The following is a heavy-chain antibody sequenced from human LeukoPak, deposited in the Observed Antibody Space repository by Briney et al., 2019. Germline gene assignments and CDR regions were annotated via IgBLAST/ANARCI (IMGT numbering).Heavy chain of an antibody. CDR1: APTFSSYS. V-gene: IGHV3-21*01. J-gene: IGHJ3*02. CDR2: ISSSSYI. D-gene: IGHD5-18*01. Sequence: GGSLRLSCAPSAPTFSSYSTNSARHAPGKGLEWVSSISSSSYIYYADSVKSRFTITRDNAKNSLNLQMNSLRAEDTAVYYCARDIHSYGNAFDIWGQGTMVTVSS. CDR3: ARDIHSYGNAFDI.